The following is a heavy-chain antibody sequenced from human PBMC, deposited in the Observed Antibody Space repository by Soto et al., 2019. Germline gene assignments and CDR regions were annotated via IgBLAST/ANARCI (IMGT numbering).Heavy chain of an antibody. CDR2: ISGGGIST. V-gene: IGHV3-23*01. J-gene: IGHJ5*02. Sequence: EVQLLESGGGLVQPGGSLTLSCAASGFTFSNYAMSWVRQAPGKGLEWVSAISGGGISTYYADSVGGRFTIYRDNSRNTLYLRMNRLRAEDTAVYYCARDAISIVRGTNNWFDPLGQGTLVTVSS. CDR3: ARDAISIVRGTNNWFDP. CDR1: GFTFSNYA. D-gene: IGHD3-10*01.